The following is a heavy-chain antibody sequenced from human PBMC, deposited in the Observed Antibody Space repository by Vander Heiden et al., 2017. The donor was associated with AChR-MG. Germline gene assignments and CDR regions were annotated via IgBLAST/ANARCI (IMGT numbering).Heavy chain of an antibody. CDR1: GDSVPTNSAA. Sequence: QVQLQQSGPGLVKPSQTLSLPCAIPGDSVPTNSAAWNWIRQSPSRGLEWLGRTYYKSKWYNDYAVSVKSRIIINPDTSKNHLSLQLNSVTPEDTAVYYCARGNGNGIGYFDYWGQGTPVTVSS. CDR3: ARGNGNGIGYFDY. CDR2: TYYKSKWYN. J-gene: IGHJ4*02. V-gene: IGHV6-1*01. D-gene: IGHD1-1*01.